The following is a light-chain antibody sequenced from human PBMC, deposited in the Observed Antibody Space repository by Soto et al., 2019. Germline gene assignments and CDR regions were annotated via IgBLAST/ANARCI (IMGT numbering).Light chain of an antibody. V-gene: IGKV1-5*01. Sequence: DIQMTQSPSTLSASVGDRVTITCRASQSISSWLAWYQQKPGKAPKLLIYDASSLESGVPSRFSGSGSGTEFTLTISSLQPDDFATYYCQQYNSYPLTFGQGPRLEIK. CDR1: QSISSW. J-gene: IGKJ5*01. CDR3: QQYNSYPLT. CDR2: DAS.